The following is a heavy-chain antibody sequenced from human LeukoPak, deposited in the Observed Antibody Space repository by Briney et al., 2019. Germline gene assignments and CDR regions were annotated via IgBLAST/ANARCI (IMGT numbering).Heavy chain of an antibody. CDR2: ISYDGSNK. Sequence: PGGSLRLSCAASGFTFSSYAMHWVRQAPGKGLEWVAVISYDGSNKYYADSVKGRFTISRDNSKNTLYLQMNSLRAEDTAVYYCAREMGGSGRPSFDYWGQGTLVTVSS. J-gene: IGHJ4*02. CDR1: GFTFSSYA. V-gene: IGHV3-30*04. D-gene: IGHD3-10*01. CDR3: AREMGGSGRPSFDY.